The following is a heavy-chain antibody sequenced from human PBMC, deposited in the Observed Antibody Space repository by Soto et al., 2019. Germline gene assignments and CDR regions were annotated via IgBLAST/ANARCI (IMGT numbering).Heavy chain of an antibody. V-gene: IGHV3-30*18. CDR3: TKGGRQWLVTSDFNY. J-gene: IGHJ4*02. Sequence: VQLVESGGGVVQPGRSLRLSCAASGFTFSDYAMHWVRQAPGKGLEWVAGVSDDGRNTHYADSVKGRFTLSRESSKNTVSLDMTSLRAEDTAVYYCTKGGRQWLVTSDFNYWGQGALVTVSS. D-gene: IGHD6-19*01. CDR1: GFTFSDYA. CDR2: VSDDGRNT.